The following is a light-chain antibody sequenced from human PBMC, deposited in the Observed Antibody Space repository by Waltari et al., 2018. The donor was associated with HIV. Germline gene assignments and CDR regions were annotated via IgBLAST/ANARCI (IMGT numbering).Light chain of an antibody. J-gene: IGLJ2*01. Sequence: QSALTQSASVSGSPGQSITISCTGPRRDVGGYNSVSWYQQHPGKAPKLVIYNVSNRPSGVSNRFSGSKSGNTASLTISGLQAEDEAEYYCSSYTSSNTVIFGGGTRVTVL. CDR1: RRDVGGYNS. V-gene: IGLV2-14*01. CDR2: NVS. CDR3: SSYTSSNTVI.